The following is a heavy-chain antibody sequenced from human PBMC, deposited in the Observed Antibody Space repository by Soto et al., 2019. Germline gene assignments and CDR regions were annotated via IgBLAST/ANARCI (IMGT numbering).Heavy chain of an antibody. J-gene: IGHJ6*02. Sequence: GGSLRLSCAASGFTFSSYGMHWVRQAPGKGLEWVAVISYDGSNKYYADSVKGRFTISRDNSKNTLYLQMNSLRAEDTAVYYCAKAQGVLEWLLKLYYYYGMDVWGQGTTVTVSS. V-gene: IGHV3-30*18. CDR2: ISYDGSNK. CDR3: AKAQGVLEWLLKLYYYYGMDV. CDR1: GFTFSSYG. D-gene: IGHD3-3*01.